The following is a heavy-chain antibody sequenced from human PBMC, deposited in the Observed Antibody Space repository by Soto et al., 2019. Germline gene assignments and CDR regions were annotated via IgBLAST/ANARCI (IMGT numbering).Heavy chain of an antibody. CDR2: ISDSGGST. J-gene: IGHJ4*02. D-gene: IGHD6-19*01. Sequence: GGSLRLSCAASGFTFSRYAMSWVCPAPGKGLEWVSAISDSGGSTYYADSVTGRFTISRDNSKNTLYLQMNSLRAEDTAVYYCAKDPRLVVEGFDYWGQGTLVTVSS. CDR1: GFTFSRYA. CDR3: AKDPRLVVEGFDY. V-gene: IGHV3-23*01.